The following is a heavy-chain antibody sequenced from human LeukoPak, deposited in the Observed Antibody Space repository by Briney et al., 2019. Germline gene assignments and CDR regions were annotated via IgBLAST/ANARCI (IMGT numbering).Heavy chain of an antibody. CDR1: GFTFSDYF. D-gene: IGHD4-17*01. Sequence: AGSLRLSCTGSGFTFSDYFMTWIRQAPGKGLEYISFITSSGATTYYADSVKGRFTISRDNAKNSLYLQVDSLRAEDTAVYYCARGDEGDTTVLRGGYFDYWGQGTLVTVSS. CDR2: ITSSGATT. CDR3: ARGDEGDTTVLRGGYFDY. V-gene: IGHV3-11*04. J-gene: IGHJ4*02.